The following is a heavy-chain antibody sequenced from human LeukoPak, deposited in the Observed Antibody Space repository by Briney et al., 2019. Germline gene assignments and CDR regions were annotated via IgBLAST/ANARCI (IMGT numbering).Heavy chain of an antibody. D-gene: IGHD3-16*02. Sequence: SETLSLTCAVYGGSFSGYYWSWIRQPPGKGLEWIGEINHSGSTNYNPSLKSRVTISVDTSKNQFSLKLSSVTAADTAVYYCARKEPPYDYVWGSYRYIFWGQGTLATVSS. J-gene: IGHJ4*02. CDR3: ARKEPPYDYVWGSYRYIF. CDR1: GGSFSGYY. CDR2: INHSGST. V-gene: IGHV4-34*01.